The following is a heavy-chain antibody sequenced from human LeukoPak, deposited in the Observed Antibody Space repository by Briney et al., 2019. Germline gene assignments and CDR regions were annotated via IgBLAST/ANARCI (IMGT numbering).Heavy chain of an antibody. CDR1: GYSFTSYW. D-gene: IGHD5-18*01. V-gene: IGHV5-51*01. Sequence: GESLKISCKGSGYSFTSYWIGWVRQMPGKGLEWMGIIYPGDSDTRYSPSFQGQVTISADKSISTAYLQWSSLKASDTAMYYCARQSDTAMAHFDYWGQGTLVTVSA. J-gene: IGHJ4*02. CDR2: IYPGDSDT. CDR3: ARQSDTAMAHFDY.